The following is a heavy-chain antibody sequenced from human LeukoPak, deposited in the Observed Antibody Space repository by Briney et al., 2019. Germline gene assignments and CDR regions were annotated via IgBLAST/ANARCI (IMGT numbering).Heavy chain of an antibody. D-gene: IGHD1-14*01. Sequence: SVKVSCKASGGTFSSYAISWVRQAPGQGLEWMGGIIPIFGTANYAQKFQGRVTITTDESTSTAYMELSSLRSEDTAVYYCARDATGYYYMDVWGKGTRSPSP. J-gene: IGHJ6*03. V-gene: IGHV1-69*05. CDR1: GGTFSSYA. CDR3: ARDATGYYYMDV. CDR2: IIPIFGTA.